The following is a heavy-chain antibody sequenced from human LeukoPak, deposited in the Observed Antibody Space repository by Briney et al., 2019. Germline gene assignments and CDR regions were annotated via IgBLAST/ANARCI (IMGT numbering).Heavy chain of an antibody. V-gene: IGHV3-64*01. CDR3: AREGWFGESIDY. CDR1: GFTFSSYA. D-gene: IGHD3-10*01. J-gene: IGHJ4*02. CDR2: ISSNGGST. Sequence: PGGSLRLSCAASGFTFSSYAMHWVRQAPGKGLEYVSAISSNGGSTYYANSVKGRFTISRDNSKNTLYLQMGSLRAEDMAVYCCAREGWFGESIDYWGQGTLVTVSS.